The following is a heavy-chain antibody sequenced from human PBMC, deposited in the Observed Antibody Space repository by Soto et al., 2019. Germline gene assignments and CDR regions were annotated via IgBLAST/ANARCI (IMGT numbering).Heavy chain of an antibody. D-gene: IGHD3-22*01. CDR3: ARDLSSGYESYYFDY. CDR2: IDYSGKT. CDR1: GYLISSGYY. J-gene: IGHJ4*02. V-gene: IGHV4-38-2*02. Sequence: SETLSLTCSVSGYLISSGYYWGWVRQTPGKGLEWLGSIDYSGKTYKNPSLKSRVSASVDLSQNQFSLNLRSVTAADTAVYFCARDLSSGYESYYFDYWGQGNLVTVSS.